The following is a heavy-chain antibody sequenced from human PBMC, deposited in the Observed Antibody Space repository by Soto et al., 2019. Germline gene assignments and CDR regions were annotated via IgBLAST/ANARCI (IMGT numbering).Heavy chain of an antibody. Sequence: GGSLRLSCAASGVTFSNAWMNWVRQAPGKGLEWVGRIKSKIDGETTDYAAPVKGRFTISRDDSKNTLYLQMNSLKTEDTAVYYCTTGILQLPFDYWGQGTLVTVSS. CDR1: GVTFSNAW. V-gene: IGHV3-15*07. D-gene: IGHD1-1*01. CDR3: TTGILQLPFDY. J-gene: IGHJ4*02. CDR2: IKSKIDGETT.